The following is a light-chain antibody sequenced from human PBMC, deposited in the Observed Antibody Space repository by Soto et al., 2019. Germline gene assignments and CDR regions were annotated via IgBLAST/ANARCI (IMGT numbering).Light chain of an antibody. CDR2: KAS. J-gene: IGKJ4*01. V-gene: IGKV1-5*03. CDR1: QSINSW. Sequence: DIKMTQSPSTLSASVGDRVTITCRASQSINSWLAWYQQKPGKAPNLLIYKASTLEIGVPSRFSGSGSATEFTLTITSLQPDDFATYYCQQYNSYPTTFGGGTRVDIK. CDR3: QQYNSYPTT.